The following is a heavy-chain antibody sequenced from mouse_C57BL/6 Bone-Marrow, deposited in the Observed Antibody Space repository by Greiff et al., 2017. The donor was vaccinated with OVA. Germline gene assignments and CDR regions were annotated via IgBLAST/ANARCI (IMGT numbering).Heavy chain of an antibody. CDR2: IDPENGDT. J-gene: IGHJ2*01. V-gene: IGHV14-4*01. CDR3: TTDVHC. Sequence: EVQGVESGAELVRPGASVKLSCTASGFNIKDDYMHWVKQRPEQGLEWIGWIDPENGDTEYASKFQGKATITADTSSNTAYLQLSSLTSEDTAVYYCTTDVHCWGQGTTLTVSS. CDR1: GFNIKDDY.